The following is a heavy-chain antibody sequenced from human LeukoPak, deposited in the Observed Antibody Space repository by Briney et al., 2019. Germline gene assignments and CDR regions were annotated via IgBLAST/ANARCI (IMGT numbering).Heavy chain of an antibody. D-gene: IGHD3-3*01. CDR1: GGTFSSYA. CDR3: ARGLTIFGVARYYYYGMDV. V-gene: IGHV1-18*01. Sequence: ASVKVSCKASGGTFSSYAISWVRQAPGQGLEWMGWISAYNGNTNYAQKLQGRVTMTTDTSTSTAYMELRSLRSDDTAVYYCARGLTIFGVARYYYYGMDVWGQGTTVTVSS. J-gene: IGHJ6*02. CDR2: ISAYNGNT.